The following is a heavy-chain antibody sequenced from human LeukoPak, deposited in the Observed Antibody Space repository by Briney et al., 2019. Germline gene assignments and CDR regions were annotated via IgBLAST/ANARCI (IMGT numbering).Heavy chain of an antibody. Sequence: PGGSLRLSCAVSGLTFSNYWMSWVRQAPGKGLEWVANIKQDGTGKYYVDSAKGRFTISRDNAKNSLYLQMDSLRAEDTAVYYCARDKRPYYDMWSGPFDYWGQGTLVTVSS. D-gene: IGHD3-3*01. CDR1: GLTFSNYW. J-gene: IGHJ4*02. V-gene: IGHV3-7*01. CDR3: ARDKRPYYDMWSGPFDY. CDR2: IKQDGTGK.